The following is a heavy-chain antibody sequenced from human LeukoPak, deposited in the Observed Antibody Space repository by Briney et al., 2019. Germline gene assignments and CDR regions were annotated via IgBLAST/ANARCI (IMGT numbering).Heavy chain of an antibody. D-gene: IGHD6-13*01. J-gene: IGHJ6*02. CDR2: IYTSGST. Sequence: SETLSLTCTVSGGSISNYYWSWIRQPPGKGLEWIGYIYTSGSTNYNPSLKSRVTMSVDTSKNQFSLKLSSVTAADTAVYYCAGTSRWYSYYYGMDVWGQGTTVTVSS. CDR1: GGSISNYY. V-gene: IGHV4-4*09. CDR3: AGTSRWYSYYYGMDV.